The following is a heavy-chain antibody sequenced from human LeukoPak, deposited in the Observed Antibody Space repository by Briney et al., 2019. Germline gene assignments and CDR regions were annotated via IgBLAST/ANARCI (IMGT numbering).Heavy chain of an antibody. J-gene: IGHJ5*02. Sequence: ASVKVSCKASGGTFSSYAISWVRQAPGQGLEWMGRIIPILGIANYAQKFQGRVTITADKPTSTAYMELSSLRSEDTAVYYCARTLPRRDIVVVPAAIETNWFDPWGQGTLVTVSS. CDR2: IIPILGIA. CDR1: GGTFSSYA. D-gene: IGHD2-2*01. CDR3: ARTLPRRDIVVVPAAIETNWFDP. V-gene: IGHV1-69*04.